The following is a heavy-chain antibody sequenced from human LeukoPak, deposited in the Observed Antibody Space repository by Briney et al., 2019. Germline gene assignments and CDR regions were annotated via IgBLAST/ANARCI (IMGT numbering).Heavy chain of an antibody. D-gene: IGHD4-17*01. V-gene: IGHV1-18*01. Sequence: GASVKVSCKASGYTFTSYGISWVRQAPGQGLEWMGWISAYNGNTNYAQKLQGRVTMTADTSTSTAYMELRSLRSDDTAVYYCAITTVTTYFDYWGQGTLVTVSS. CDR2: ISAYNGNT. J-gene: IGHJ4*02. CDR3: AITTVTTYFDY. CDR1: GYTFTSYG.